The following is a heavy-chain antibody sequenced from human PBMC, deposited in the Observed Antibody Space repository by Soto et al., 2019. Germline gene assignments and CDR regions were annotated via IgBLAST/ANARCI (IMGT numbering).Heavy chain of an antibody. J-gene: IGHJ4*02. CDR3: ARDYCSGGSCYDHGFNY. Sequence: GASVKVSCKASGYTFTSYGISWVRQAPGQGLEWMGWISAYNGNTNYAQKLQGRVTMTTDTSTSTAYMELRSLRAEDRAVYYCARDYCSGGSCYDHGFNYWGLGTLVTVSS. D-gene: IGHD2-15*01. CDR2: ISAYNGNT. V-gene: IGHV1-18*01. CDR1: GYTFTSYG.